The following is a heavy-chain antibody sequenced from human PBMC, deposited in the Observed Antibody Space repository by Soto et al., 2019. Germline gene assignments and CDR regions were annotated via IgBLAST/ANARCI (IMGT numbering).Heavy chain of an antibody. CDR3: ARGGFQHALDV. Sequence: EVQLVESGGGLVQPGGSLRLSCAASGFTFSNYWMYCVRQAPGKGLVWVSRVNNDGTDTTHADSVKGRFTISRDNAENTLYLQMKSLRAEDTAVYYCARGGFQHALDVWGQGSMVTVSS. V-gene: IGHV3-74*03. CDR1: GFTFSNYW. J-gene: IGHJ6*02. D-gene: IGHD3-10*01. CDR2: VNNDGTDT.